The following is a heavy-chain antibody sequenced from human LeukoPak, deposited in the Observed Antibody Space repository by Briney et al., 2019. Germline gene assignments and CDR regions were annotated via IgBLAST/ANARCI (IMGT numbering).Heavy chain of an antibody. CDR3: TTASSGGSFKPYYFDY. CDR1: GFTFSNAW. Sequence: GGSLRLSCAASGFTFSNAWMSWVRQAPGKGLELVGRIKSKTDGGTTDYAAPVKGRFTISRDDSKNTLYLQMNSLKTEDTAVYYCTTASSGGSFKPYYFDYWGQGTLVTVSS. V-gene: IGHV3-15*01. D-gene: IGHD2-15*01. CDR2: IKSKTDGGTT. J-gene: IGHJ4*02.